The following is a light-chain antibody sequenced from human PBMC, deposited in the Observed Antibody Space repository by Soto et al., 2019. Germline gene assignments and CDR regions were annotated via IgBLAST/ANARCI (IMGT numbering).Light chain of an antibody. CDR2: DAS. J-gene: IGKJ5*01. V-gene: IGKV1-5*01. Sequence: DIHITQSASTLSSSVLYIFTITCRSSQSISSWLACYQHKPGKAPKLLIYDASSLESGVPSRFSGSGSGTEFTLTISSLQPDDFATYYCQQYNDSFPYTFGQGTRLEI. CDR3: QQYNDSFPYT. CDR1: QSISSW.